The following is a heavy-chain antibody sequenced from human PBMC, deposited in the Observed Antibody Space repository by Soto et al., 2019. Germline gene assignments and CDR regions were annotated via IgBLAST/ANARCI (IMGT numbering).Heavy chain of an antibody. CDR3: ARDATPYYYGSGSYYKEPHCFDP. V-gene: IGHV1-69*08. D-gene: IGHD3-10*01. J-gene: IGHJ5*02. CDR1: GGTFSSYT. CDR2: IIPILGIA. Sequence: QVQLVQSGAEVKKPGSSVKVSFKASGGTFSSYTISWVRQAPGQGLEWMGRIIPILGIANYAQKFQGRVTINADKPTSTAYMELSSLRSEDTAVYYCARDATPYYYGSGSYYKEPHCFDPWGQGTLVTVSS.